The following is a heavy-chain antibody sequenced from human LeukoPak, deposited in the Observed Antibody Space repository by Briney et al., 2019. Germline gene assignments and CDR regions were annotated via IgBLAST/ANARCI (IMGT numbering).Heavy chain of an antibody. Sequence: PSETLSLTCTVSGGSMSSYYWSWIRQPPGKGLEWIGYIYYSGSTYYNLSLKSRVTIFVDTSRKQFSLKLSSVTAADTAVYYCARHSRSVDYGSGSYTWDYWGQGTLVTVSS. V-gene: IGHV4-59*04. D-gene: IGHD3-10*01. CDR3: ARHSRSVDYGSGSYTWDY. CDR2: IYYSGST. CDR1: GGSMSSYY. J-gene: IGHJ4*02.